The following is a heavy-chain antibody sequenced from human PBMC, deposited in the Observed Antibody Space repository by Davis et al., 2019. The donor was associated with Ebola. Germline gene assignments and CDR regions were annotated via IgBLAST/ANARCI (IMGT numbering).Heavy chain of an antibody. J-gene: IGHJ4*02. CDR1: GGTFSSYA. CDR2: IIPIFGTA. CDR3: ARVFSMIVVAYPDY. D-gene: IGHD3-22*01. V-gene: IGHV1-69*13. Sequence: SVKVSCKASGGTFSSYAISWVRQAPGQGLEWMGGIIPIFGTANYAQKFQGRVTITADESTSTAYMELSSLRSEDTAVYYCARVFSMIVVAYPDYWGQGTLVTVSS.